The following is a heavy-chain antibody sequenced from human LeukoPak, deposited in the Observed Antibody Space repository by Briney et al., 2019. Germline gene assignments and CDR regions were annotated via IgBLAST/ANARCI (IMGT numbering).Heavy chain of an antibody. V-gene: IGHV4-31*03. CDR3: ARAGDSSGYYFDY. D-gene: IGHD3-22*01. J-gene: IGHJ4*02. CDR2: IYYSGST. CDR1: GGSISSGGYY. Sequence: SETLSLTCTVSGGSISSGGYYWSWIRQHPGKGLEWIGYIYYSGSTYYNPSLKSRVTISVDTSKNQFSLKLSSVTAAETAVYYCARAGDSSGYYFDYWGQGTLVTVSS.